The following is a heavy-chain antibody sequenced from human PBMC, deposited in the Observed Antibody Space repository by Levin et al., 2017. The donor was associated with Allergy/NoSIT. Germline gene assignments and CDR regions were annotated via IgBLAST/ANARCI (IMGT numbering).Heavy chain of an antibody. CDR3: ATPSEYTAMVVDAFDI. V-gene: IGHV4-39*01. D-gene: IGHD5-18*01. Sequence: PSETLSLTCTVSGGSISSSSYYWGWIRQPPGKGLEWIGSIYYSGSTYYNPSLKSRVTISVDTSKNQFSLKLSSVTAADTAVYYCATPSEYTAMVVDAFDIWGQGTMVTVSS. CDR1: GGSISSSSYY. J-gene: IGHJ3*02. CDR2: IYYSGST.